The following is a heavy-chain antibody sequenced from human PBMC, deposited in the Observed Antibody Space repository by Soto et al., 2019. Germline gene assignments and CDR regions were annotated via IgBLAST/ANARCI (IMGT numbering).Heavy chain of an antibody. Sequence: GGSLRLSCAASGFTFTRYSMNWVRQAPGKGLEWVSSISSTTNYIYYADSVKGRFTISRDNSKNTLYLQMNSLRAEDTAVYYCARDTSYDILTGYRELDYWGQGTLVTVSS. CDR3: ARDTSYDILTGYRELDY. CDR2: ISSTTNYI. V-gene: IGHV3-21*01. D-gene: IGHD3-9*01. J-gene: IGHJ4*02. CDR1: GFTFTRYS.